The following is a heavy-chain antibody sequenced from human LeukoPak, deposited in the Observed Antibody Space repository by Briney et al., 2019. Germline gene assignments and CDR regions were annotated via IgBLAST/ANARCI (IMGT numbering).Heavy chain of an antibody. D-gene: IGHD3-10*01. J-gene: IGHJ4*02. Sequence: GGSLRLSCAASGFTFSSYAMHWVRQAPGKGLEWVAVISYDGGITNYADSVKGRFAISRDNSKNTLYLQLNSLRAEDAAVNYCARDSTYYYASGSSGPHYFDYWGQGTLVTVSS. CDR1: GFTFSSYA. CDR3: ARDSTYYYASGSSGPHYFDY. V-gene: IGHV3-30*01. CDR2: ISYDGGIT.